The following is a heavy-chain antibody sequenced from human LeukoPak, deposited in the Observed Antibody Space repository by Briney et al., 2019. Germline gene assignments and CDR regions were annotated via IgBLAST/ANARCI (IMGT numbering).Heavy chain of an antibody. CDR2: ISYDGSNK. J-gene: IGHJ4*02. CDR1: GFTFSSYG. CDR3: AKGDDGSGNFDY. D-gene: IGHD5-24*01. Sequence: QSGGSLRLSCAASGFTFSSYGMHWVRQAPGKGLEWVAVISYDGSNKYYADSVKGRFTISRDNSKNTLYLQMNSLRAEDTAVYYCAKGDDGSGNFDYWGQGTLVTVSS. V-gene: IGHV3-30*18.